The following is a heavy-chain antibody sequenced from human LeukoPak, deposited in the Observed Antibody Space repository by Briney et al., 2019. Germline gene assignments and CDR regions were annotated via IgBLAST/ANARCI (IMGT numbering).Heavy chain of an antibody. Sequence: GASVKVSCKASGYTFTSYDINWVRQATGQGLEWMGWMNPNSGNTGYAQKFQGRVTMTRNTSISTAYMELSSLRSEDTAVYYCARVSGWRPLFDYWGQGTLVTVSS. CDR3: ARVSGWRPLFDY. D-gene: IGHD6-19*01. V-gene: IGHV1-8*01. J-gene: IGHJ4*02. CDR2: MNPNSGNT. CDR1: GYTFTSYD.